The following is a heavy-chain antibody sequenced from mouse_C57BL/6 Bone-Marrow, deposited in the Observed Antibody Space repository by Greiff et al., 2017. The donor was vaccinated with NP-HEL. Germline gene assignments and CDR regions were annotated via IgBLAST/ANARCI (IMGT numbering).Heavy chain of an antibody. J-gene: IGHJ3*01. Sequence: VMLVESGAELARPGASVKLSCKASGYTFTSYGISWVKQRTGQGLEWIGEIYPRSGNTYYNEKFKGKATLTADKSSSTAYMELRSLTSEDSAVYFCARGGYYGSSWFAYWGQGTLVTVSA. V-gene: IGHV1-81*01. CDR3: ARGGYYGSSWFAY. CDR2: IYPRSGNT. D-gene: IGHD1-1*01. CDR1: GYTFTSYG.